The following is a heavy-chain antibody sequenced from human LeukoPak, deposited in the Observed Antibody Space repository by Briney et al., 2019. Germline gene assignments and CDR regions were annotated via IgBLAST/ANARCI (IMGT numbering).Heavy chain of an antibody. CDR1: GGSISSDRFY. Sequence: SETLSLTCTVSGGSISSDRFYWTWVRQPAGKGLEWIGRIKSSNTNYNPSLKSRVSISLDTSTNQFSLKLSSLTAADTAVYYCARVPDWTYVPDYWGQGALVTVSS. V-gene: IGHV4-61*02. D-gene: IGHD3-16*01. J-gene: IGHJ4*02. CDR3: ARVPDWTYVPDY. CDR2: IKSSNT.